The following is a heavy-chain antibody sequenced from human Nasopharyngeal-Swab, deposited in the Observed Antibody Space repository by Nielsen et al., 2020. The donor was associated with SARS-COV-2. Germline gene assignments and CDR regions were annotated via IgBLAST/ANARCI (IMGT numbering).Heavy chain of an antibody. J-gene: IGHJ4*02. CDR2: IRSKAYGGTT. V-gene: IGHV3-49*04. Sequence: GESLKISCPASGFTFGDYAMSWVRQAPGKGLEWVGFIRSKAYGGTTEYAASVKGRFTISRDDSKSIAYLQMNSLKTEDTAVYYCTRVAPVVSTFDYWGQGTLVTVSS. CDR1: GFTFGDYA. D-gene: IGHD3-22*01. CDR3: TRVAPVVSTFDY.